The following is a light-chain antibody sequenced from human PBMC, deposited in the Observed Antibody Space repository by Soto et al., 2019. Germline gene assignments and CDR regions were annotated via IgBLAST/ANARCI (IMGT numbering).Light chain of an antibody. CDR2: DAS. V-gene: IGKV3-20*01. CDR1: QTVRNNY. J-gene: IGKJ5*01. CDR3: QQYDNSPIT. Sequence: EFLLTQSPGTVSLSPWEIASLSCRASQTVRNNYLAWYQQKPGQAPRLLIYDASSRATGIPDRFSGGGSGTDFTLTISRLEPEDFAVYYCQQYDNSPITFGQGTRLEIK.